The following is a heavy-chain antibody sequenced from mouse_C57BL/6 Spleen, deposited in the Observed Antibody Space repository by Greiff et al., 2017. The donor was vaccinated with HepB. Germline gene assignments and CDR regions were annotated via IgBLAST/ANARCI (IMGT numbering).Heavy chain of an antibody. CDR2: IYPGDGDT. CDR1: GYAFSSYW. CDR3: ARARDRSTSWYFDV. Sequence: QVQLKQSGAELVKPGASVKISCKASGYAFSSYWMNWVKQRPGKGLEWIGQIYPGDGDTNYNGKFKGKATLTADKSSSTAYMQLSSLTSEDSAVYFCARARDRSTSWYFDVWGTGTTVTVSS. J-gene: IGHJ1*03. D-gene: IGHD1-1*01. V-gene: IGHV1-80*01.